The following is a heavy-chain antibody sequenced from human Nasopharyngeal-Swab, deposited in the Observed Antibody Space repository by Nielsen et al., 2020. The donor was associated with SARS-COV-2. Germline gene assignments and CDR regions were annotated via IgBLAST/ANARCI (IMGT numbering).Heavy chain of an antibody. V-gene: IGHV3-74*01. J-gene: IGHJ4*02. CDR3: VKYGSG. CDR2: IDNDGRRT. D-gene: IGHD6-19*01. Sequence: GGSLRLSCAASGFSFSTYWMDWVRQAPGKGPEWVSRIDNDGRRTFYADLVKGRFTISRDNTKNALYLQMNSLSAEDTALCYCVKYGSGWGQGTLVTVSS. CDR1: GFSFSTYW.